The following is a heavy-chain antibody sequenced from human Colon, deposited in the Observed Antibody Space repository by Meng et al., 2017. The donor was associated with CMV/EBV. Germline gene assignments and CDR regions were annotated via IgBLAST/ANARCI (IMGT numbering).Heavy chain of an antibody. V-gene: IGHV1-2*06. CDR3: VIYISGWSLPY. Sequence: QVQQVQSGAEVKKPGASVKVSCKASGYTFTDYYIHWVRQAPGQGLEWMGRINPNSGDTNYAQKFQGRVTLTRDTSISTAYLELSRSKSDDMAVYYCVIYISGWSLPYWSQGSLVTVSS. CDR2: INPNSGDT. D-gene: IGHD6-19*01. J-gene: IGHJ4*02. CDR1: GYTFTDYY.